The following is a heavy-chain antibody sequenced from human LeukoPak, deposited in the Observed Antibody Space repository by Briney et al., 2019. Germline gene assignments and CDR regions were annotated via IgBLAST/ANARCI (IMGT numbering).Heavy chain of an antibody. CDR2: IYSGGST. CDR1: GFTFSSYA. Sequence: PGGSLRLSCAASGFTFSSYAMSWARQAPGKGLEWVSVIYSGGSTYYADSVKGRFTISRDNSKNTLYLQMNSLRAEDTAVYYCARDRDYGDYVFDYWGQGTLVTVSS. CDR3: ARDRDYGDYVFDY. D-gene: IGHD4-17*01. V-gene: IGHV3-66*01. J-gene: IGHJ4*02.